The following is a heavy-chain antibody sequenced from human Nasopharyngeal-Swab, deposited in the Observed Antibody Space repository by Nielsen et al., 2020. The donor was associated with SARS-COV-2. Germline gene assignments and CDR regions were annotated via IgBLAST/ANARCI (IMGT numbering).Heavy chain of an antibody. CDR1: GFTFSNYA. Sequence: GGSLRLSCAASGFTFSNYAMSWVRQATGRGLEWVSVISGSGGATHSADSAKGRFAISRDNSKNTLYLQMNSLRAEDTAVYYCAKHTAGWFGGDAFDIWGQGTVVTVSS. CDR3: AKHTAGWFGGDAFDI. J-gene: IGHJ3*02. V-gene: IGHV3-23*01. D-gene: IGHD3-10*01. CDR2: ISGSGGAT.